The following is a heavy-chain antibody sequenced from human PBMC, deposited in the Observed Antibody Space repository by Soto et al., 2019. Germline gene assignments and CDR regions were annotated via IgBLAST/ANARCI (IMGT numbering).Heavy chain of an antibody. CDR1: GFTFHDYA. J-gene: IGHJ3*02. CDR2: VSWNSATI. Sequence: EVQLVESGGGLEQPGRSLRLSCAASGFTFHDYAMHWVRQAPGRGLEWVSTVSWNSATIAYADSVKGRFTISRDNATNSLYLQMNRLRPEDTALYYCAKGGASRIDAFEMWGQGTMVTVSS. CDR3: AKGGASRIDAFEM. V-gene: IGHV3-9*01. D-gene: IGHD3-16*01.